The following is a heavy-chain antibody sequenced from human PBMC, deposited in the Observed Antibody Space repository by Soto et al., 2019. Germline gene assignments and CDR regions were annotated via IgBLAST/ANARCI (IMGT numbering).Heavy chain of an antibody. CDR2: IYPGDSDT. D-gene: IGHD2-15*01. Sequence: GESLKISCKGSGYSFTSYWIGWVRQMPGKGLEWMGIIYPGDSDTRYSPSFQGQVTISADKSISTAYLQWSSLKASDTAMYYCARSLWYCSGGSCYEAYYGMDVWGQGTTVTVSS. J-gene: IGHJ6*02. CDR3: ARSLWYCSGGSCYEAYYGMDV. CDR1: GYSFTSYW. V-gene: IGHV5-51*01.